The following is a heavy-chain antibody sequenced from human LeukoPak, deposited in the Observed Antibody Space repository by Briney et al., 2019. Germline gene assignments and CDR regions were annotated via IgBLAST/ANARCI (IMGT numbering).Heavy chain of an antibody. CDR3: ARGRAARGYSYVIYYYYYMDV. D-gene: IGHD5-18*01. CDR2: INHSGST. Sequence: SETLSLTCAVYGWSFSGYYWSWIRQPPGKGLEWIGEINHSGSTNYNPSLKSRVTISVDTSKNQFSLKLSSVTAADTAVYYCARGRAARGYSYVIYYYYYMDVWGKGTTVTVSS. CDR1: GWSFSGYY. V-gene: IGHV4-34*01. J-gene: IGHJ6*03.